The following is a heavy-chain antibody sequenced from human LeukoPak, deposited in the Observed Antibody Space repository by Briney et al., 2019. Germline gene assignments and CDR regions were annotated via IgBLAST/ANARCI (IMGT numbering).Heavy chain of an antibody. CDR3: ARDRGYCSGGSCLGYYMDV. D-gene: IGHD2-15*01. Sequence: GGSLRLSCEASGFTFSDYYMSWIRQAPGKGLEWVSYITNSVRTTYYADSVKGRFTISRDNAKNSLYLQMNSLRVEDTAVYYCARDRGYCSGGSCLGYYMDVWGKGTTVTVSS. V-gene: IGHV3-11*04. CDR2: ITNSVRTT. J-gene: IGHJ6*03. CDR1: GFTFSDYY.